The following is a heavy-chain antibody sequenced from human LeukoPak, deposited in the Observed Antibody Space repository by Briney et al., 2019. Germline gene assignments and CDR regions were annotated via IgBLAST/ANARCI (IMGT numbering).Heavy chain of an antibody. CDR3: ARGRRYYDFWSGPNWFDP. V-gene: IGHV4-34*01. CDR1: GGSFSGYY. D-gene: IGHD3-3*01. CDR2: INHSGST. J-gene: IGHJ5*02. Sequence: PSETLPLTCAVSGGSFSGYYWSWFRQPPGKGLEWFGEINHSGSTNYNPSLKSRVTISVDRSKNQFSLKLSSVTAADTAVYYCARGRRYYDFWSGPNWFDPWGQGTLVTVSS.